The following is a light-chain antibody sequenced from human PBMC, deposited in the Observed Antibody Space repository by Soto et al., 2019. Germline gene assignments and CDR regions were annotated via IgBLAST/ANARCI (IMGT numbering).Light chain of an antibody. J-gene: IGKJ4*01. Sequence: EIEMTQSPSTLSASLGDRATLSCRASQSVSRNFAWYQQKPGEAPRLLIYDASNLATGIPARFSGSGSGTVFTLTISRLQSEDFAFYCYQQYNNSPLTFGGGTKVEIK. V-gene: IGKV3-15*01. CDR3: QQYNNSPLT. CDR2: DAS. CDR1: QSVSRN.